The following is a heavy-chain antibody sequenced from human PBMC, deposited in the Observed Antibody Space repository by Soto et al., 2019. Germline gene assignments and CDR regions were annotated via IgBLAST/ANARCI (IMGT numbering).Heavy chain of an antibody. CDR1: GFTFSDYA. J-gene: IGHJ4*02. D-gene: IGHD6-19*01. V-gene: IGHV3-23*01. CDR3: AQVMNSGWYLSY. CDR2: ISGSGGTT. Sequence: EVQLLESGGGLVHPGESLRLSCAASGFTFSDYAMSWVRQAPGKGLEWVSAISGSGGTTYYADSVKGRFTISRDNSKNTVYLQVNSLRAEDTAIYYCAQVMNSGWYLSYWGQGTLGTVSS.